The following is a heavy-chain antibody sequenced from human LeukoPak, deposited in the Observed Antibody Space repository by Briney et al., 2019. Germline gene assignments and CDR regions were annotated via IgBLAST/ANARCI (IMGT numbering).Heavy chain of an antibody. D-gene: IGHD2-2*01. J-gene: IGHJ5*02. CDR1: GYTFTGYY. CDR2: INPNSGGT. V-gene: IGHV1-2*02. CDR3: AGKLPKYCSSTSCYARSWFDP. Sequence: ASVKVSCKASGYTFTGYYMHWVRQAPGQGLEWMGWINPNSGGTNYAQKFQGRVTMTRDTSISTAYMELSRLRSDDTAVYYCAGKLPKYCSSTSCYARSWFDPWGQGTLVTVSS.